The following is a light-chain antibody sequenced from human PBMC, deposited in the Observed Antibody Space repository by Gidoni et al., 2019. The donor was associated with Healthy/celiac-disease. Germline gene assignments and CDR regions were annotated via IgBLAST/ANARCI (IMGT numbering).Light chain of an antibody. Sequence: SVLTQPPSASAPPRQRATISCTGSSTNIEAGYDVYWYQQHPGTAPTLLIYVNSNRPSGVPDRFSGSKSGTSASLAITGLQAEDEADDYYQSYDSSRSGPGVFGGGTKLTVL. CDR2: VNS. J-gene: IGLJ3*02. CDR3: QSYDSSRSGPGV. V-gene: IGLV1-40*01. CDR1: STNIEAGYD.